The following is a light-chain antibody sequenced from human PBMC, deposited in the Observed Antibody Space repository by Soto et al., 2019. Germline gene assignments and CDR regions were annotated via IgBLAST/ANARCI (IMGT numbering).Light chain of an antibody. Sequence: QSVLTQPASVSGSPGQSITISCIGTSSDIGAYNYVSWYQQHPGKVPKLMIYEVTNRPSGLSNRFSGSKSGNTASLTISGLQAEDEAEYLCSSYSSTSTLYAFGTGTKVTV. CDR1: SSDIGAYNY. J-gene: IGLJ1*01. CDR2: EVT. CDR3: SSYSSTSTLYA. V-gene: IGLV2-14*01.